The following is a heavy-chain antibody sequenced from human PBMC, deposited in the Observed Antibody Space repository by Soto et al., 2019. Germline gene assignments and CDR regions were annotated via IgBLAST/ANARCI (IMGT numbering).Heavy chain of an antibody. Sequence: PSETLSLTCTVSGGSISSYYWSWIRQPPGKGLEWIGYIYYSGSTNYNPSLKSRVTISVDTSKNQFSLKLSSVTAADTAVYYCARVGPARLPHYMDVWGKGTTVTVSS. V-gene: IGHV4-59*08. CDR1: GGSISSYY. J-gene: IGHJ6*03. CDR2: IYYSGST. D-gene: IGHD6-6*01. CDR3: ARVGPARLPHYMDV.